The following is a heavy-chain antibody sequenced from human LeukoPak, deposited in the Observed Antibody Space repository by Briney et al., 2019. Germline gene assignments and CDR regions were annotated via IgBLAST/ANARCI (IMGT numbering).Heavy chain of an antibody. D-gene: IGHD3-10*01. CDR3: ARQGGRRGDYMDV. CDR1: GGSISSSNW. CDR2: IYHSGST. V-gene: IGHV4-4*02. Sequence: PSGTLSLTCAVSGGSISSSNWWSWVRQPPGKGLEWIGEIYHSGSTNYNPSLKSRVTISVDKSKNQFSLKLSSVTAADTAMYYCARQGGRRGDYMDVWGKGTTVTVSS. J-gene: IGHJ6*03.